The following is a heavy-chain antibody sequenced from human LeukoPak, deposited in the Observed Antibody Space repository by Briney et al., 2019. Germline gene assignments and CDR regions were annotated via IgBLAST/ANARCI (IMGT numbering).Heavy chain of an antibody. Sequence: RPGGSLRLSCAASGFTFSSFWMDWVRQAPGKGLVWVSRINSDGSSTGYADSVKGRFTISRDNAKNTLYLQMNSLRAEDTAVYYCARDRHAGGDYIDYWGQGTLVTVSS. D-gene: IGHD3-10*01. V-gene: IGHV3-74*01. CDR1: GFTFSSFW. J-gene: IGHJ4*02. CDR3: ARDRHAGGDYIDY. CDR2: INSDGSST.